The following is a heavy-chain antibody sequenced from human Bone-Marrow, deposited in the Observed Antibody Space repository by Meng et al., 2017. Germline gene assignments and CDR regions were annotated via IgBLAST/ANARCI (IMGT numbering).Heavy chain of an antibody. CDR1: GFTVSSNY. V-gene: IGHV3-53*01. CDR2: IYSCGST. CDR3: ARVLRGWGYFDY. D-gene: IGHD3-10*01. Sequence: VQLVESGGGLIQPGGSLRLSCAASGFTVSSNYMSWVRQAPGKGLEWVSVIYSCGSTYYADSVKGRFTISRDNSRNTLYLQVNSLRAEDTAVYYCARVLRGWGYFDYWGQGTLVTVSS. J-gene: IGHJ4*02.